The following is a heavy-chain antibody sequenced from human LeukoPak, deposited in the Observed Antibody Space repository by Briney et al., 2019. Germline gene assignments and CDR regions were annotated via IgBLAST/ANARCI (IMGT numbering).Heavy chain of an antibody. CDR3: ARGRYDFWSGRLTYYYGMDV. CDR1: GYTFTGYY. J-gene: IGHJ6*02. CDR2: INPNSGGT. Sequence: ASVKVSCKASGYTFTGYYMHWVRQAPGQGLEWMGWINPNSGGTNYAQKFQGRVTLTRDTSISTAYMELSSLRSEDTAVYYCARGRYDFWSGRLTYYYGMDVWGQGTTVTVSS. D-gene: IGHD3-3*01. V-gene: IGHV1-2*02.